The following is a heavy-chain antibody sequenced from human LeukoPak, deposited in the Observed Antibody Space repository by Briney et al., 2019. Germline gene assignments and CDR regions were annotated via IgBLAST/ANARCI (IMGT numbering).Heavy chain of an antibody. J-gene: IGHJ4*02. V-gene: IGHV3-23*01. CDR1: GFMFSNYG. CDR2: ISGSGDNT. Sequence: GGSLRLSCAASGFMFSNYGMSWVRQAPGKGLEWVSAISGSGDNTYYADSVKDQLTISRDNSKNMLYLQMNSLRAEDTAVYYCAKDLGYDILTGPGLWGQGTLVTVSS. D-gene: IGHD3-9*01. CDR3: AKDLGYDILTGPGL.